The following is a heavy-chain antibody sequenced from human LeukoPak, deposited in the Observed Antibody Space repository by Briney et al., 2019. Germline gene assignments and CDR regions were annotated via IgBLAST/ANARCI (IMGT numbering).Heavy chain of an antibody. CDR3: ARLGYCSGGSCYTMNYYYYYGMDV. V-gene: IGHV1-18*01. Sequence: GASVKVSCKASGYTFTSYGISWVRQAPGQGLEWMGWISAYNGNTNYAQKLQGRVTMTTDTSTSTAYMELRSLRSDDTAVYYCARLGYCSGGSCYTMNYYYYYGMDVWGQGTTVTVSS. CDR2: ISAYNGNT. CDR1: GYTFTSYG. J-gene: IGHJ6*02. D-gene: IGHD2-15*01.